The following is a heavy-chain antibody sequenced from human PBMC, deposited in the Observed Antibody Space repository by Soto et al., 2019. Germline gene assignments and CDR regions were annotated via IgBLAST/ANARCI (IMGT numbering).Heavy chain of an antibody. D-gene: IGHD7-27*01. CDR2: ISSSSSYI. V-gene: IGHV3-21*01. J-gene: IGHJ6*01. CDR1: GFTFSSYS. CDR3: AITGVWRVPANHYGVEV. Sequence: PGGSLRLSCAASGFTFSSYSMNWVRQAPGKGLEWVSSISSSSSYIYYADSVKGRFTISRDNAKNSLYLQMNNLRAEDTAVYYWAITGVWRVPANHYGVEVWREGTTETFSS.